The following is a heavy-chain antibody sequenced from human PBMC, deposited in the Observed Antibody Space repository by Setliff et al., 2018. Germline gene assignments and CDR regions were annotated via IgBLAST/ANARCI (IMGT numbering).Heavy chain of an antibody. Sequence: ASVKVSCKVSGYTLTELSMHWVRQAPGKGLEWMGGFDPEDGETIYAQKFQGRVTMTEDTSTDTAYMELSSLRSEDTAVYYCATDKMAVAGTWFDPRGQGTLVTVSS. CDR1: GYTLTELS. D-gene: IGHD6-19*01. CDR3: ATDKMAVAGTWFDP. CDR2: FDPEDGET. V-gene: IGHV1-24*01. J-gene: IGHJ5*02.